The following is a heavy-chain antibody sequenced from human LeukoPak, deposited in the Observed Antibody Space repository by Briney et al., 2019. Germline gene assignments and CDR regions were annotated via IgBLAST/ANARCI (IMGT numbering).Heavy chain of an antibody. D-gene: IGHD6-19*01. CDR1: GYTFTSYG. CDR3: ARYVGYSSGWYPFDY. J-gene: IGHJ4*02. Sequence: ASVKVSCKASGYTFTSYGISWVRQAPGQGLEWMGRIIPILGIANYAQKFQGRVTITADKSTSTAYMELSSLRSEDTAVYYCARYVGYSSGWYPFDYWGQGTLVTVSS. V-gene: IGHV1-69*04. CDR2: IIPILGIA.